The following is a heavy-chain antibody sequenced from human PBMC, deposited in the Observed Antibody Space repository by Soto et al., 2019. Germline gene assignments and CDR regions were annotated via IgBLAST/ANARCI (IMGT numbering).Heavy chain of an antibody. D-gene: IGHD3-3*01. CDR2: INNGGDIV. Sequence: QVQLVESGGGLVKPGQSLSLSCATSGFTFSDYYMAWIRQAPGKGLEWVGYINNGGDIVHYSDSVKGHFRIPRDNTKNSLFLQMTSLRAEDTAIYYCARDVSKTTIGVVDSWGQGALVTVSS. J-gene: IGHJ4*02. CDR1: GFTFSDYY. V-gene: IGHV3-11*01. CDR3: ARDVSKTTIGVVDS.